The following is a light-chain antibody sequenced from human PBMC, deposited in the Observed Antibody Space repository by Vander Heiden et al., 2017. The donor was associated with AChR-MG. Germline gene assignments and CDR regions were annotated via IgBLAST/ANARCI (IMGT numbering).Light chain of an antibody. CDR1: QGISSY. V-gene: IGKV1-9*01. CDR3: QQLNSHPLT. J-gene: IGKJ4*01. CDR2: AAS. Sequence: DIQLTQSPSFLSASVGDRVTITCRASQGISSYLAWYQQKPGKAPKPLIFAASTLQSGVPSRFSGSGSGTEFTLTIRSLQPEDFATYYCQQLNSHPLTFGGGTKVESK.